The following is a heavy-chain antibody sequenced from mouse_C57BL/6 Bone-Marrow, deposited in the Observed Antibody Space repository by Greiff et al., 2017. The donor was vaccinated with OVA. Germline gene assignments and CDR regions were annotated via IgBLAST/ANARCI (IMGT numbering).Heavy chain of an antibody. J-gene: IGHJ3*01. V-gene: IGHV1-55*01. D-gene: IGHD1-1*01. CDR2: IYPGSGST. CDR1: GYTFTSYW. Sequence: QVQLQQPGAELVKPGASVKMSCKASGYTFTSYWITWVKQRPGQGLEWIGDIYPGSGSTNYNEKFKSKATLTVDTSSSTAYMQLSSLTSEDSAVYYCARMDYYYGSSAWFAYWGQGTLVTVSA. CDR3: ARMDYYYGSSAWFAY.